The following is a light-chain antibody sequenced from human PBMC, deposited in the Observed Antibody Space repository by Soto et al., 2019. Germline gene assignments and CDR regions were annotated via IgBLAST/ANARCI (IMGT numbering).Light chain of an antibody. CDR2: DAS. CDR1: RSISDW. Sequence: DIKTTQSPSSLAPSSGERATITCRASRSISDWLAWYQQKPGKAPELLIFDASNLKSGVSSRFSGSGSGTEFTLTISRLQPDDFATYYCQQYNSYPWTFGQGTKVEI. V-gene: IGKV1-5*01. CDR3: QQYNSYPWT. J-gene: IGKJ1*01.